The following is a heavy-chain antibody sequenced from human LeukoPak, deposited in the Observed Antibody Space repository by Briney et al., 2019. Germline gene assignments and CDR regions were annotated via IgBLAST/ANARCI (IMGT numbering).Heavy chain of an antibody. V-gene: IGHV3-11*01. Sequence: GGSLRLSCAASGFTFSDYYISWIRQAPGKGLEWVSYISSSGSTINYADSVKGRFTISRDNAKDSLYLQMNSLRAEDTAVYYCARASTLMVRGAIWGQGTLVTVSS. CDR3: ARASTLMVRGAI. J-gene: IGHJ4*02. CDR1: GFTFSDYY. CDR2: ISSSGSTI. D-gene: IGHD3-10*01.